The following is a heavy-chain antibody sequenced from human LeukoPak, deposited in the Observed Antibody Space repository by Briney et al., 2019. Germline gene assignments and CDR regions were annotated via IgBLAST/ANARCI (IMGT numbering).Heavy chain of an antibody. D-gene: IGHD3/OR15-3a*01. Sequence: GGSLRLSCAASGFPFSNYGMNWVRQAPGKGLEWVSGITGSGITTYYGASAKGRFTISRDNSKNTVYLQMNILILQDTAFYSCSKDSDWTQLSSWSQGTLVTVSS. V-gene: IGHV3-23*01. CDR2: ITGSGITT. CDR3: SKDSDWTQLSS. CDR1: GFPFSNYG. J-gene: IGHJ5*02.